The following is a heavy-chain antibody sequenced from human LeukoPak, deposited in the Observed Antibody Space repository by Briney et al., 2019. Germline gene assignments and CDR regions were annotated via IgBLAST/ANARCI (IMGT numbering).Heavy chain of an antibody. CDR2: IYYSGST. Sequence: PSETESLICTVSGGSISSSSYYWGWIRQPPGKGLEWIGSIYYSGSTYYNPSLKSRVSISVDTSKNQFSLKLSSVTAADTAVYYCARALSTTFFDYWGQGTLVTVSS. CDR3: ARALSTTFFDY. CDR1: GGSISSSSYY. D-gene: IGHD2/OR15-2a*01. V-gene: IGHV4-39*07. J-gene: IGHJ4*02.